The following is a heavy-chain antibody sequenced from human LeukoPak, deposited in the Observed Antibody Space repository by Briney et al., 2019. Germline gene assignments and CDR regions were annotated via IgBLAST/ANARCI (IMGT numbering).Heavy chain of an antibody. V-gene: IGHV3-23*01. CDR2: IRGSDGST. CDR1: GFTFSTYA. CDR3: AKDVYGDYGGLDY. D-gene: IGHD4-17*01. Sequence: GSLRLSCAASGFTFSTYAMSWVRQAPGKGLEWVSSIRGSDGSTYYADSVKGRFAISRDNSKNTLYLQMNSLRAEDTAVYYCAKDVYGDYGGLDYWGQGTLVTVSS. J-gene: IGHJ4*02.